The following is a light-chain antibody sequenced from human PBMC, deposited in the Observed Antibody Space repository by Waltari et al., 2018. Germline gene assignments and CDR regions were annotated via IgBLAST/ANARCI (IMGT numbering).Light chain of an antibody. CDR2: DVN. CDR1: SSDVGGYNH. V-gene: IGLV2-14*01. CDR3: SSYTNRNTLI. J-gene: IGLJ2*01. Sequence: QSALTQPASVSGSPGQSITISCTGTSSDVGGYNHVSWYQQDPGKVPKLIIYDVNERPSGVSYRFSGSKSGNTASLTISGVQAEDETDYYCSSYTNRNTLIFGGGTKLTVL.